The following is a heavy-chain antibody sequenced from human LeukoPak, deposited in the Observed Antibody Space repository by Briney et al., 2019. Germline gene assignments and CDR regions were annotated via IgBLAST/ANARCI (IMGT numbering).Heavy chain of an antibody. D-gene: IGHD5-24*01. J-gene: IGHJ3*02. V-gene: IGHV3-30*02. CDR2: IRYDGSNK. CDR1: GFTFSSYG. CDR3: AKDLRDGYNLWAFDI. Sequence: GGSLRLSCAASGFTFSSYGMDWVRQAPGKGLEWVAFIRYDGSNKYYADSVKGRFTISRDNSKNTLYLQMNSLRPEDTAVYYCAKDLRDGYNLWAFDIWGQGTMVTVSS.